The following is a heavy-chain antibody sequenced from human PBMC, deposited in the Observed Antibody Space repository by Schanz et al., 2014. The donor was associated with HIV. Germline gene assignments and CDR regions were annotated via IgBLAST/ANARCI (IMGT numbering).Heavy chain of an antibody. CDR3: ARRRADQKTSDY. CDR2: INHDGSVK. J-gene: IGHJ4*02. Sequence: VQLVESGGGLVQPGGSLRLSCAASGFTFSDYWMSWVRQAPGKGLEWVANINHDGSVKGYLASVKGRVTISRDNAKNSLYLQMNSLRVEDTALFYCARRRADQKTSDYWGQGALVTVSS. D-gene: IGHD2-2*01. V-gene: IGHV3-7*01. CDR1: GFTFSDYW.